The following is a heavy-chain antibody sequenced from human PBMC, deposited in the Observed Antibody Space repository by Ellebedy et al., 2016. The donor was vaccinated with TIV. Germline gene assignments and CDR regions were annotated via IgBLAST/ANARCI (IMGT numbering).Heavy chain of an antibody. CDR2: VDGPGSGT. V-gene: IGHV3-74*01. CDR1: GFTFTNYL. J-gene: IGHJ3*02. Sequence: GGSLRLSXAASGFTFTNYLMHWVRQVPGKGLVWVSRVDGPGSGTSYADSVKGRFTISRDNANNMLYLQMNNLRAEDTALYYCTTVFEMWGQGTLVTVSS. CDR3: TTVFEM.